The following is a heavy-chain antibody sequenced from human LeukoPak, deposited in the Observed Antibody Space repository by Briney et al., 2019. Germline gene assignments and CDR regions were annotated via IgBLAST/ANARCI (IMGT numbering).Heavy chain of an antibody. J-gene: IGHJ4*02. CDR3: AKDREGLSSGYDLEYFDY. D-gene: IGHD5-12*01. Sequence: GGSLRLSCAASGFTFSSYAMNWVRQAPGKGLEWGSAISGGGGTTYYADSAKGRFTISRDNSKNTLFLQMNSLRAEDTAVYYCAKDREGLSSGYDLEYFDYWGQGTLVTVSS. V-gene: IGHV3-23*01. CDR2: ISGGGGTT. CDR1: GFTFSSYA.